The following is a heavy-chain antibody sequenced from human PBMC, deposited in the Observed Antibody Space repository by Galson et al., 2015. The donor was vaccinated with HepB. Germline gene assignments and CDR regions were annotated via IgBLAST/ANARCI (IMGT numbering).Heavy chain of an antibody. J-gene: IGHJ1*01. CDR2: ISGSGGST. D-gene: IGHD3-22*01. CDR3: AKDSGYDSSGYYYVSYFQH. Sequence: SLRLSCAASGFTFSSYAMSWVRQAPGKGLEWVSAISGSGGSTYYADSVKGRFTISRDNSKNTLYLQMNSLRAEDTAVYYCAKDSGYDSSGYYYVSYFQHWGQGTLVTVSS. CDR1: GFTFSSYA. V-gene: IGHV3-23*01.